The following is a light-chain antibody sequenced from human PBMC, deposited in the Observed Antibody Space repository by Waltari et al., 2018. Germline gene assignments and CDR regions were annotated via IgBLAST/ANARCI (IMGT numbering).Light chain of an antibody. CDR1: SSNLGSNT. J-gene: IGLJ2*01. CDR2: SNN. V-gene: IGLV1-44*01. Sequence: QSVLTQPPSASGTPGQRVTISCSGSSSNLGSNTVHWYQQLPGTAPKLLIYSNNQRPSGVPDRFSGSKSGTSASLAISGLQSEDEADYYCAAWDDSLNGSVVFGGGTKLTVL. CDR3: AAWDDSLNGSVV.